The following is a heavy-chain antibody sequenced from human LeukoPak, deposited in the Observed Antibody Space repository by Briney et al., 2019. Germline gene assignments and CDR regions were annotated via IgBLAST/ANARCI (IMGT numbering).Heavy chain of an antibody. CDR2: ISYDGSNK. CDR3: AKDWLVRGVIQWYYFDY. CDR1: GFTFSSYA. V-gene: IGHV3-30*04. D-gene: IGHD3-10*01. Sequence: GGSLRLSCAASGFTFSSYAMHWVRQAPGKGLEWVAVISYDGSNKYYADSVKGRFTISRDNSKNTLYLQMNSLRAEDTAVYYCAKDWLVRGVIQWYYFDYWGQGTLVTVSS. J-gene: IGHJ4*02.